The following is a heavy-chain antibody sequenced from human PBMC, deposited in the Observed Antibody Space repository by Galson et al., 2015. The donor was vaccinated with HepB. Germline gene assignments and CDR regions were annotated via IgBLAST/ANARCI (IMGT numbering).Heavy chain of an antibody. Sequence: SLRLSCAASGFSFSVHSINWVRRAPGKGLQWVSYISGGSKTILYADSVKGRFTISRDNGKNSLYLQMSSLRADDTALYYCVRDGRRGYDMDYWGQGTLVTVSS. V-gene: IGHV3-48*01. J-gene: IGHJ4*02. D-gene: IGHD5-12*01. CDR3: VRDGRRGYDMDY. CDR1: GFSFSVHS. CDR2: ISGGSKTI.